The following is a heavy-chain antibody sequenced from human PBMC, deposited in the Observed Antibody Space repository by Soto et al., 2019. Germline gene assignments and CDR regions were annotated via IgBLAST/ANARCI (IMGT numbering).Heavy chain of an antibody. J-gene: IGHJ4*02. CDR2: ISDTGSSH. CDR1: GFTFSSYG. D-gene: IGHD2-2*01. Sequence: GGSLRLSCVGSGFTFSSYGMHWVRQAPGKGLECVAVISDTGSSHYYAASVEGRFTISRENTKNTLSLHMDRLRVEDTAVYYCAKDRGGDCPDNSCYFGADYWGKGTPVTVS. V-gene: IGHV3-30*18. CDR3: AKDRGGDCPDNSCYFGADY.